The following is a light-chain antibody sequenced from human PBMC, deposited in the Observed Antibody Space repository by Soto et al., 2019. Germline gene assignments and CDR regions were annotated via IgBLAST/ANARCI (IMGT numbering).Light chain of an antibody. CDR1: QTVNSNY. V-gene: IGKV3-20*01. CDR3: QQYGTSPLT. J-gene: IGKJ4*01. Sequence: EIVLTHSPGTLSLSPGERATLSSSASQTVNSNYLAWYQQKPGQAPRLLISGASIRATGVPNRFSGSGSGTDFTLTITRLEPEDFAVYYCQQYGTSPLTFGGGTKVDIK. CDR2: GAS.